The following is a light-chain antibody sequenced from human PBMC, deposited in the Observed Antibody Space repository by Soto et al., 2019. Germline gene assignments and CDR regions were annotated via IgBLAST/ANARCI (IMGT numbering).Light chain of an antibody. J-gene: IGKJ3*01. V-gene: IGKV1-9*01. CDR2: AAS. CDR1: QGISSY. CDR3: QQLNSYPSWT. Sequence: DIQLTQSPSFLSASVGDRVTITCRASQGISSYLAWYQQKPGKAPKLLIYAASTRKSGVPSRFSGSGSWTEYTLTISSLQPEDFSTYYCQQLNSYPSWTFGPGTKVDIK.